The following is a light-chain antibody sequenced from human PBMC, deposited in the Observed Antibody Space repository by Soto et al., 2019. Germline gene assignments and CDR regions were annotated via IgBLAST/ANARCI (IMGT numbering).Light chain of an antibody. Sequence: QSALTQPASVSGSPGQSITISCTGTSSDVGLYDYVSWYQHLPGKAPKLIIYEVTYRPSGVSTRFSGSKSGNTASLSISGLQTEDEADYYCGSYTSTIPPYVFGTGTNLTVL. V-gene: IGLV2-14*01. J-gene: IGLJ1*01. CDR2: EVT. CDR1: SSDVGLYDY. CDR3: GSYTSTIPPYV.